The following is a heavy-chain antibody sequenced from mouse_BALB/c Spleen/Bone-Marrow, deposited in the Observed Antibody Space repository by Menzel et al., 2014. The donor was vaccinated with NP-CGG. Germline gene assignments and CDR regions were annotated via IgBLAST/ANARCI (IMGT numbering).Heavy chain of an antibody. CDR1: GYTFTSYW. CDR2: IYPSDSYT. CDR3: TRDDGSFAY. Sequence: QAQLKQSGAELVRPGASVKLSCKASGYTFTSYWINWVKQRPGQGLEWIGNIYPSDSYTNYNQKFKDKATLTVDKSSSTAYMQLSSPTSEDSAVYYCTRDDGSFAYWGQGTLVTVSA. D-gene: IGHD2-3*01. J-gene: IGHJ3*01. V-gene: IGHV1-69*02.